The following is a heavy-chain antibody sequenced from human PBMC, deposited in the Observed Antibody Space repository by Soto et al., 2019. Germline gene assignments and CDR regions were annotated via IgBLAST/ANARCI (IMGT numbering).Heavy chain of an antibody. CDR1: GFTFNNYA. CDR3: AKDHSSGWYVSDY. V-gene: IGHV3-23*01. J-gene: IGHJ4*02. D-gene: IGHD6-19*01. Sequence: EVQLLESGGGLVQPGGSLRLSCAASGFTFNNYAMSWVRQAPGKGLEWVSAISASGGSTYYADSVKGRFTISRDNSKNTLYLQMNSLRAEDTAVYYCAKDHSSGWYVSDYWGQGTLVTVSS. CDR2: ISASGGST.